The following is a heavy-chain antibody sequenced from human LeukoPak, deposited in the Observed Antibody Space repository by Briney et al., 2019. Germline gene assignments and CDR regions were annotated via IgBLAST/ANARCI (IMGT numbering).Heavy chain of an antibody. V-gene: IGHV1-69*05. Sequence: SVKVSCKASGGSFSNDAISWVRQAPGQGLEWMGQIIPIYGATNYAQKFEDRVTISMDESTSTAYMELSSLRSEDTAVYYCARGLGQWLAPFDPWGQGTLVTVSS. J-gene: IGHJ5*02. D-gene: IGHD6-19*01. CDR2: IIPIYGAT. CDR1: GGSFSNDA. CDR3: ARGLGQWLAPFDP.